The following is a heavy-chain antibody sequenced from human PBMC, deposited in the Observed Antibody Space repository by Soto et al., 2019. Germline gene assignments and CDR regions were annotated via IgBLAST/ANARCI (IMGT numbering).Heavy chain of an antibody. J-gene: IGHJ6*02. CDR3: ARHKRYSGYDPDYYYYGMDV. CDR2: IDPSDSYT. Sequence: GESLKISCKGSGYSFTSYWISWVRQMPGKGLEWMGRIDPSDSYTNYSPSFQGHVTISADKSISTAYLQWSSLKASDTAMYYCARHKRYSGYDPDYYYYGMDVWGQGTTVTVSS. D-gene: IGHD5-12*01. CDR1: GYSFTSYW. V-gene: IGHV5-10-1*01.